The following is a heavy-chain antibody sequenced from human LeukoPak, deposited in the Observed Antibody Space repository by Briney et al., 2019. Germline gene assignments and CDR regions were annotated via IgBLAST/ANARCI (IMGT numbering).Heavy chain of an antibody. CDR2: IIPIFGTA. V-gene: IGHV1-69*06. D-gene: IGHD2-15*01. Sequence: GASVKVSCKASGGTFSSYAISWVRQAPGQGLEWMGGIIPIFGTANYAQKFQGRVTITADKSTSTAYMELSSLRSDDTAVYYCARVNRWWATSGYFQHWGQGTLVTVSS. CDR1: GGTFSSYA. J-gene: IGHJ1*01. CDR3: ARVNRWWATSGYFQH.